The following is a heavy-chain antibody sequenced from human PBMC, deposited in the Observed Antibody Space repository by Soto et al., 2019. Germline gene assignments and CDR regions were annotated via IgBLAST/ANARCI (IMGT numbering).Heavy chain of an antibody. Sequence: PSDTLSLTFTVSGDSVSNVMYYWSWIRQPPGKGLELIGNFYLTGTNIYNPSLKSRVTMSVDTYKDQFFLKLTSVTAADTAVYYCARYWNNSDCTHLYYFDXWGLGTSVPVSX. CDR3: ARYWNNSDCTHLYYFDX. D-gene: IGHD1-20*01. J-gene: IGHJ4*02. CDR1: GDSVSNVMYY. V-gene: IGHV4-61*01. CDR2: FYLTGTN.